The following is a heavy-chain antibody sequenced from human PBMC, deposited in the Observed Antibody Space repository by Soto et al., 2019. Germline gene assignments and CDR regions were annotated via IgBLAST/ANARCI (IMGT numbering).Heavy chain of an antibody. Sequence: LRLSCAASGFPFSSYWMSWVRQAPGKGLEWVATIKQDGSEKYYVDSVKGRFTISRDNAKNSLYLQMNSLRAEDTAVYYCARDRDSSSWYYYCDSSGYSDYWGRETL. CDR1: GFPFSSYW. CDR2: IKQDGSEK. D-gene: IGHD3-22*01. V-gene: IGHV3-7*03. CDR3: ARDRDSSSWYYYCDSSGYSDY. J-gene: IGHJ4*02.